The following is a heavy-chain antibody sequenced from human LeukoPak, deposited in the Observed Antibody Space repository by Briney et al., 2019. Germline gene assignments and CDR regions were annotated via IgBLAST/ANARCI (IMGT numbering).Heavy chain of an antibody. CDR2: MNPNSGNT. D-gene: IGHD3-10*01. Sequence: GASVKVSCKASGNTFTSYYLHWVRQATGQGLEWMGWMNPNSGNTGYAQKFQGRVTMTRNTSITAAYMELSGLRSEDTAVYYCARGPERSRYGSGSSWFDPWGQGTLVTVSS. CDR1: GNTFTSYY. J-gene: IGHJ5*02. V-gene: IGHV1-8*02. CDR3: ARGPERSRYGSGSSWFDP.